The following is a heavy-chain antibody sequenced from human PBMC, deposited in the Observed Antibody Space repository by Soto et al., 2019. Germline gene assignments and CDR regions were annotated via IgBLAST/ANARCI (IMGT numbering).Heavy chain of an antibody. J-gene: IGHJ3*02. V-gene: IGHV3-33*01. CDR3: AREANDFCSGPGAFDI. Sequence: GGSLRLSCAASGFTFSSYGMHWVRQAPGKGLEWVAVIWYDGSNKYYADSVKGRFTISRDNSKNTLYLQMNSLRAEDTAVYYCAREANDFCSGPGAFDIWGQGTMVTVSS. CDR1: GFTFSSYG. CDR2: IWYDGSNK. D-gene: IGHD3-3*01.